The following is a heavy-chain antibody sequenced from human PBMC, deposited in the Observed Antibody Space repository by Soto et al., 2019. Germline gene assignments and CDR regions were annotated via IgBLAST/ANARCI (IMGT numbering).Heavy chain of an antibody. CDR2: IYYSGST. J-gene: IGHJ4*01. CDR1: GGSISSGDYY. CDR3: ARGLTEWSNDY. Sequence: SETLSLTCTVSGGSISSGDYYWSWIRQPPGKGLEWIGYIYYSGSTYYNPSLKSRVTMSMDTSKNHFSLRLTSVTAADTATYFCARGLTEWSNDYWGHGTLVTAPQ. V-gene: IGHV4-30-4*01. D-gene: IGHD3-3*01.